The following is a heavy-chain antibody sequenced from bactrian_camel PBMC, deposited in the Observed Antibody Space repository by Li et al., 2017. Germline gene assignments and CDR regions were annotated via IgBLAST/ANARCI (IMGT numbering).Heavy chain of an antibody. D-gene: IGHD4*01. J-gene: IGHJ6*01. V-gene: IGHV3S31*01. CDR3: AAGDLPVFYTDYGPLMEKGSFDL. Sequence: VQLVESGGGLVQPGGSLRLSCAASGFSFSSYAMIWVRQAPGKGLEWVSTINPGGGSTYYADSVKGRFTISRDNAKNTLYLQLNSLKTEDTAMYYCAAGDLPVFYTDYGPLMEKGSFDLWGQGTQVTVS. CDR2: INPGGGST. CDR1: GFSFSSYA.